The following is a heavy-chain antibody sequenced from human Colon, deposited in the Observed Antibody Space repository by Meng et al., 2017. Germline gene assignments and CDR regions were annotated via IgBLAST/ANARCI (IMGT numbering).Heavy chain of an antibody. J-gene: IGHJ4*02. CDR3: ASSDYYRSDY. CDR2: INHSGST. V-gene: IGHV4-34*01. Sequence: QRWGPGLLKPSETLSLPCAVYGGSFSGYYWSWIRQPPGKGLEWIGEINHSGSTNYDPSLKSRVTISVDKSKNQLSLKLNSVTAADTAVYYCASSDYYRSDYWGQGTLVTVSS. D-gene: IGHD3-22*01. CDR1: GGSFSGYY.